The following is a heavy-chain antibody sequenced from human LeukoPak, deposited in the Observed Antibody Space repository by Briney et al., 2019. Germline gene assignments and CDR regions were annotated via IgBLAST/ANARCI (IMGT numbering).Heavy chain of an antibody. CDR1: GFTFSSYA. D-gene: IGHD6-19*01. Sequence: GGSLRLSCAASGFTFSSYAMSWVRQAPGKGLEWVSAISGSGGSTYYADSVKGRFTISRDNSKNTLYLQMNSLRAEDSAVYYCAKGLYSSGWSDFDYWGQGTLVTVSS. V-gene: IGHV3-23*01. CDR2: ISGSGGST. CDR3: AKGLYSSGWSDFDY. J-gene: IGHJ4*02.